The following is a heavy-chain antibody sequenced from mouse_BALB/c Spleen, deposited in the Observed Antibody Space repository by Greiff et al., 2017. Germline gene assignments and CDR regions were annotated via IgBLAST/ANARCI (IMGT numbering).Heavy chain of an antibody. CDR3: ARDHCGYDYYAMDY. V-gene: IGHV5-4*02. CDR1: GFTFSDYY. J-gene: IGHJ4*01. Sequence: EVQVVESGGGLVKPGGSLKLSCAASGFTFSDYYMYWVRQTPEKRLEWVATISDGGSYTYYPDSVKGRFTISRDNAKNNLYLQMSSLKSEDTAMYYCARDHCGYDYYAMDYWGQGTSVTVSS. CDR2: ISDGGSYT. D-gene: IGHD1-2*01.